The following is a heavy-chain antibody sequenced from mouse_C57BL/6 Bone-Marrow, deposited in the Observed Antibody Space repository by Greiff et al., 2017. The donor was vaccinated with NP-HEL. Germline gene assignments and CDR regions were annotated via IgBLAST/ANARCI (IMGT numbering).Heavy chain of an antibody. CDR1: GYTFTDYE. J-gene: IGHJ2*01. CDR2: IDPETGGT. Sequence: QVQLKESGAELVRPGASVTLSCKASGYTFTDYEMHWVKQTPVQGLEWIGAIDPETGGTAYNQKFKGKAILTADKSSSTAYMELRSLTSEDSAVYYCSQSFDYWGQGTTLTVSS. V-gene: IGHV1-15*01. CDR3: SQSFDY.